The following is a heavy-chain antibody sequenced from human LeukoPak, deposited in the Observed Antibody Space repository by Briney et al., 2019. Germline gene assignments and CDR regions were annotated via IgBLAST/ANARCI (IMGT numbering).Heavy chain of an antibody. J-gene: IGHJ4*02. D-gene: IGHD4-17*01. CDR3: ARGRVTGDYVRDFDY. CDR1: GFTISTYE. V-gene: IGHV3-48*03. Sequence: SGGSLRLSCAASGFTISTYEMNWVRQAPGKGLEWVSYVSSSGGTILYADSVKGRFTISRDNAKNSLYLQMNSLRAEDTAVYYCARGRVTGDYVRDFDYWGQGTLVTVSS. CDR2: VSSSGGTI.